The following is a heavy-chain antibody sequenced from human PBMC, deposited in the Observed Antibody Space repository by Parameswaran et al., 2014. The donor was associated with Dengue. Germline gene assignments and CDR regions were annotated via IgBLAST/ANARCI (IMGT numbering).Heavy chain of an antibody. D-gene: IGHD5-24*01. CDR3: ARGQFYFDY. V-gene: IGHV3-11*01. Sequence: VRQAPGKGLEWVSYISNSGSTIYYADSVKGRFTISRDNAKNSLYLQMNSLRAEDTAVYYCARGQFYFDYWGQGTLVTVSS. CDR2: ISNSGSTI. J-gene: IGHJ4*02.